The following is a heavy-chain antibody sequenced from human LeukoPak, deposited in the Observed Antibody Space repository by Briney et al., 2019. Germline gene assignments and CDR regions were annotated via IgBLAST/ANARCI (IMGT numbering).Heavy chain of an antibody. CDR3: AKLDPFGSPLPLWLPSVGY. J-gene: IGHJ4*02. V-gene: IGHV3-23*01. CDR2: ISGTSDNT. Sequence: GGSLRLSCAASGFTLSNAWMNWVRQAPGKGLEWVSAISGTSDNTYYADSVRGRFTISRDNSKNTLYLQMNSLRAEDTAVYYCAKLDPFGSPLPLWLPSVGYWGQGTLDTVSS. D-gene: IGHD5-18*01. CDR1: GFTLSNAW.